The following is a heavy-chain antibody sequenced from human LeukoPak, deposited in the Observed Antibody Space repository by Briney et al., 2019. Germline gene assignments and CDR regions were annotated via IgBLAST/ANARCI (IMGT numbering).Heavy chain of an antibody. D-gene: IGHD3-22*01. J-gene: IGHJ4*02. Sequence: SETLSLTCAVSGYSISIGYYWGWIRQPPGKGLEWIGSIYYSGNTYDNPSLKSRLAISLDTSKNQFSLKLSSVTASDTAVYYCARHRLYDNTRYYYDFDYWGQGTLVTVSS. CDR1: GYSISIGYY. CDR3: ARHRLYDNTRYYYDFDY. V-gene: IGHV4-38-2*01. CDR2: IYYSGNT.